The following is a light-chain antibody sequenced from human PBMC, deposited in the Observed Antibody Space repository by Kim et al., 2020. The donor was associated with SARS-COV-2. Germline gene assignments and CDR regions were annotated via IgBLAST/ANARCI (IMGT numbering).Light chain of an antibody. V-gene: IGKV1-5*03. CDR2: KAS. CDR1: QSISSW. CDR3: QQYNIYPYT. Sequence: DIQMTQSPSTLSASVGDRVTITCRASQSISSWLAWYQQKPGKAPKLLIYKASSLESGVPSRFSGSGSGTEFTLTISSLQPDDFATYYCQQYNIYPYTFGQGTNLEI. J-gene: IGKJ2*01.